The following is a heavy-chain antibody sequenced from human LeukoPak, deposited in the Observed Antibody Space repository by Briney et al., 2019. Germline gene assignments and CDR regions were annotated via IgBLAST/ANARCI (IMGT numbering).Heavy chain of an antibody. CDR3: ARHLLGGDAFDI. V-gene: IGHV4-59*08. D-gene: IGHD3-16*01. CDR1: GGSISSYY. Sequence: SETLSLTCTVSGGSISSYYWSWIRQPPGKGLEWIGYIYYSGCTNYNPSLKSRVTISVDTSKNQFSLKLSSVTAADTAVYYCARHLLGGDAFDIWGQGTMVTVSS. CDR2: IYYSGCT. J-gene: IGHJ3*02.